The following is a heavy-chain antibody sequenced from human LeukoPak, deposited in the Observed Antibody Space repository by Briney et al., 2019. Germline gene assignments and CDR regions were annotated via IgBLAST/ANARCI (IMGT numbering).Heavy chain of an antibody. D-gene: IGHD3-9*01. J-gene: IGHJ4*02. Sequence: SETLSLTCAVYGGSFSGYYWSWIRQPPGKGLEWIGEINHSGSTNYNPSLKSRVTISVDTSKNQFSLKLSSVTAADTAVYYCARRYYDILTGYYNYFDYWGQGTLVTVSS. CDR2: INHSGST. V-gene: IGHV4-34*01. CDR1: GGSFSGYY. CDR3: ARRYYDILTGYYNYFDY.